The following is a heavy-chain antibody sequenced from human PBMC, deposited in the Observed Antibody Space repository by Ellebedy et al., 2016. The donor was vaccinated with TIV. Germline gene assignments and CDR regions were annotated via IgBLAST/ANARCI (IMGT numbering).Heavy chain of an antibody. CDR3: ASTPFSAGSGYHPHDY. Sequence: MPSETLSLTCTVSGGSISSSYYYWDWFRQSPGKGLEWIGSITYSGNTHYNPSLKGRVTLSVDASKNQFSLNLTSVTAAHTAVYFCASTPFSAGSGYHPHDYWGQGILVTVSS. J-gene: IGHJ4*02. CDR1: GGSISSSYYY. V-gene: IGHV4-39*01. D-gene: IGHD5-12*01. CDR2: ITYSGNT.